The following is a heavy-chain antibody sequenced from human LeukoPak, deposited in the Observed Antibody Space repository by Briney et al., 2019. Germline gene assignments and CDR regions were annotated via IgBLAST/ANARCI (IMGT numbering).Heavy chain of an antibody. V-gene: IGHV3-15*01. D-gene: IGHD6-19*01. CDR2: IKSKTDGGTT. J-gene: IGHJ4*02. CDR3: TTDGVAVADFDY. Sequence: PGGSLRLSCAASGFTFSKAWMSWVRQAAGKGLEWGGRIKSKTDGGTTDYAAPVKGRFTISRDDSKNTQYLQMNSLKTEDTAVYYCTTDGVAVADFDYWGQGTLVTVSS. CDR1: GFTFSKAW.